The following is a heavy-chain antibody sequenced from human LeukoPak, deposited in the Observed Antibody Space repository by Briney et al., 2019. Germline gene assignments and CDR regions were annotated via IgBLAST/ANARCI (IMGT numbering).Heavy chain of an antibody. J-gene: IGHJ4*02. V-gene: IGHV1-2*02. CDR2: INPDSGAT. D-gene: IGHD2-2*01. CDR3: ARDRCSSTSCYAEIPFDY. CDR1: EYTFTGYY. Sequence: ASVKVSCKASEYTFTGYYIHWVRQAPGQGLEWMGWINPDSGATHYAQNFQGRVTLTRDTSISTAYMELSRLRSDDSAVYYCARDRCSSTSCYAEIPFDYWGQGTLVTVSS.